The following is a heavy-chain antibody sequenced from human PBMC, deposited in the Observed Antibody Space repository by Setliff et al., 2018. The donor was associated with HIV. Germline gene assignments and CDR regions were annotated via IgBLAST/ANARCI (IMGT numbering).Heavy chain of an antibody. CDR1: GGSISSSGYY. J-gene: IGHJ5*02. Sequence: PSETLSLTCSVSGGSISSSGYYWSWIRQHPGKGLDWIGRVYYSGSTDYNPSLQSLATLSIDTSNRRFFLTLSSVTTADTAIYSCARVVELQWGKAWFHPWGQGTLVTVSS. CDR2: VYYSGST. V-gene: IGHV4-31*01. CDR3: ARVVELQWGKAWFHP. D-gene: IGHD1-7*01.